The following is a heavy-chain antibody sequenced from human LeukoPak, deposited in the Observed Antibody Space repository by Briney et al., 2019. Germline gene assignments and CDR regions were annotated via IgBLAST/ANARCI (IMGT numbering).Heavy chain of an antibody. D-gene: IGHD6-6*01. CDR2: INHSGST. CDR3: ARASHSSSSSRYFDY. CDR1: GGSISSYY. J-gene: IGHJ4*02. V-gene: IGHV4-34*01. Sequence: SETLSLTCTVSGGSISSYYWSWIRQPPGKGLEWIGEINHSGSTNYNPSLKSRVTISVDTSKSQFSLKLSSVTAADTAVYYCARASHSSSSSRYFDYWGQGTLVTVSS.